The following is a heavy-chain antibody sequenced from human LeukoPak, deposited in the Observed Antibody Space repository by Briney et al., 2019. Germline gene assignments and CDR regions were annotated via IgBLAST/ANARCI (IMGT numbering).Heavy chain of an antibody. D-gene: IGHD4-17*01. CDR1: GYTFTSYG. V-gene: IGHV1-2*02. CDR2: INSDSGGT. Sequence: GASVKVSCKASGYTFTSYGISWLRQAPGQGLEWMGWINSDSGGTNYAQKFQGRVTMTRDTSTSTAYMELSSLRSDDTAFYYCARDTITVTTPYFDYWGQGTLVTVPS. J-gene: IGHJ4*02. CDR3: ARDTITVTTPYFDY.